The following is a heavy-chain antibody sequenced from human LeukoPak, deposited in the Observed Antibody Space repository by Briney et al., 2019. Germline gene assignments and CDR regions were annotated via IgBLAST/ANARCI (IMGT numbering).Heavy chain of an antibody. CDR3: ASHLEGDGYNYGVDY. CDR2: IYYSGST. D-gene: IGHD5-24*01. J-gene: IGHJ4*02. CDR1: GGSISSYY. V-gene: IGHV4-59*08. Sequence: SETLSLTCTVSGGSISSYYWSWIRQPPGKGLEWIGYIYYSGSTNYNPSLKSRVTISVDTSKNQFSLKLSSVTAADTAVYYCASHLEGDGYNYGVDYWGQGTLVTVSS.